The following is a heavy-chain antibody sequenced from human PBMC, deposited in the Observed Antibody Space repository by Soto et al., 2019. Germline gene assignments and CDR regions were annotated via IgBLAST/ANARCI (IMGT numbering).Heavy chain of an antibody. V-gene: IGHV1-69*13. CDR3: ARVGRYCTNGVCYGGYYYYGTDV. Sequence: GASVKVSCKAPGGTFSSYAISWVRQAPGQGLEWMGGIIPIFGTANYAQKFQGRVTITADESTSTAYMELSSLRSEDTAVYYCARVGRYCTNGVCYGGYYYYGTDVWGPATTVTVSS. CDR1: GGTFSSYA. J-gene: IGHJ6*02. CDR2: IIPIFGTA. D-gene: IGHD2-8*01.